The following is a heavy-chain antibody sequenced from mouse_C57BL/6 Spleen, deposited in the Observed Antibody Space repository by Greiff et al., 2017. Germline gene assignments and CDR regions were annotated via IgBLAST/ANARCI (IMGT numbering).Heavy chain of an antibody. Sequence: VQLQQSGPELVKPGASVKISCKASGYAFSSSWMNWVKQRPGKGLEWIGRIYPGDGDTNYNGKFKGKATLTADKSSSTAYMQLSSLTSEDSAVYFCASYYYGSSYRFADWGQGTLVTVAA. CDR1: GYAFSSSW. CDR2: IYPGDGDT. CDR3: ASYYYGSSYRFAD. V-gene: IGHV1-82*01. D-gene: IGHD1-1*01. J-gene: IGHJ3*01.